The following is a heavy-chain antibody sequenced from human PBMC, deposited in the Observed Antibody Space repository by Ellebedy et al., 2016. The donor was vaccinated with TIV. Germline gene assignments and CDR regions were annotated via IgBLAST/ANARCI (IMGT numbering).Heavy chain of an antibody. D-gene: IGHD1-7*01. V-gene: IGHV4-4*02. Sequence: MPSETLSLTCGVSGGHISHWWSWVRQPPGKGLEWIGEVHHDGSTNYNPSLKSRVTISVDRSENQFSLRVTSVTAADTAPYYCAKHHPLSSTFDVWGLGTMITVS. CDR1: GGHISHW. CDR2: VHHDGST. CDR3: AKHHPLSSTFDV. J-gene: IGHJ3*01.